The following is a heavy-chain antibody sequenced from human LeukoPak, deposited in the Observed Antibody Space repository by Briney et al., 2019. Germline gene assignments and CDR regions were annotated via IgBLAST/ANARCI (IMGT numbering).Heavy chain of an antibody. V-gene: IGHV4-39*07. J-gene: IGHJ2*01. Sequence: PSETLSLTCTVSGGSISSSSYYWGWIRQPPGKGLEWIGSIYYSGSTYYNPSLKSRVTISVDTSKNQFSLKLSSVTAADTAVYYCARAPKWFQVWYFDLWGRGTLVTVSS. CDR2: IYYSGST. D-gene: IGHD3-22*01. CDR3: ARAPKWFQVWYFDL. CDR1: GGSISSSSYY.